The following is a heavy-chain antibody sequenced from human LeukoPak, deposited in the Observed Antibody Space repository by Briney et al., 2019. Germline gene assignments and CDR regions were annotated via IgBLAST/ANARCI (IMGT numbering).Heavy chain of an antibody. V-gene: IGHV3-30*18. CDR1: GFTFSSYG. D-gene: IGHD3-3*01. CDR2: ISYDGSNK. J-gene: IGHJ5*02. Sequence: GGSLRLSCAASGFTFSSYGMHWVRQAPGKGLEWVAVISYDGSNKYYADSVKGRFTISRDNSKNTLYLQMDSLRAEDTAVYYCAKEVSRFWSGYDRWGQGTLVTVSS. CDR3: AKEVSRFWSGYDR.